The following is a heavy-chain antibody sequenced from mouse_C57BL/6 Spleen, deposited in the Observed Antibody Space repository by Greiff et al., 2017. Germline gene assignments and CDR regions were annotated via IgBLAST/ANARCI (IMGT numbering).Heavy chain of an antibody. V-gene: IGHV1-52*01. J-gene: IGHJ4*01. CDR3: ARGDYYGSSYYYAMDY. D-gene: IGHD1-1*01. Sequence: VQLQQPGAELVRPGSSVKLSCKASGYTFTSYWMHWVKQRPIQGLEWIGNIDPSDSETHYTQKFKDKATLTVDKSSSTAYMQLSSLTSEDSAVYYCARGDYYGSSYYYAMDYWGQGTSVTVSS. CDR1: GYTFTSYW. CDR2: IDPSDSET.